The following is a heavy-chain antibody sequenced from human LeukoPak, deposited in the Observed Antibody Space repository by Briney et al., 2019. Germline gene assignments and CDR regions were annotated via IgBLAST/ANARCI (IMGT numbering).Heavy chain of an antibody. D-gene: IGHD6-13*01. CDR3: ARPQTYSSSWYLMNY. J-gene: IGHJ4*02. V-gene: IGHV3-30*19. Sequence: GRSLRLSCAASGFTFSSYGMHWVRQAPGKGLEWVAVISYDGSNKYYADSVKGRFTISRDNSKNTLYLQMNSLRAEDTAVYYCARPQTYSSSWYLMNYWGQGTLVTVSS. CDR2: ISYDGSNK. CDR1: GFTFSSYG.